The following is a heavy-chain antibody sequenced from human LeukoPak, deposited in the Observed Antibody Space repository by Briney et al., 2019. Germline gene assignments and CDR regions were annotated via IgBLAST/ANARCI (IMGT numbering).Heavy chain of an antibody. D-gene: IGHD5-12*01. V-gene: IGHV4-38-2*02. Sequence: SETLSLTCTVSGYSISSGYYWGWIRQPPGKGLEWIGSIYHSGSTYYNPSLKSRVTISVDTSKNQFSLKLSSVTAADTAVYYCAKISGYDFQFDYWGQGTLVTVSA. CDR2: IYHSGST. CDR3: AKISGYDFQFDY. CDR1: GYSISSGYY. J-gene: IGHJ4*02.